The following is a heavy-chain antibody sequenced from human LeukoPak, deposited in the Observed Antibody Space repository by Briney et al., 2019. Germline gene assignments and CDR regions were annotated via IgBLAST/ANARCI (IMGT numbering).Heavy chain of an antibody. Sequence: SETLSLTCTVSGGSISSHYWSWIRQPPGKGLEWIGYIYYSGSTNYNPSLKSRVTISVDTSKNQFSLKLSSVTAADTAVHYCASHSYDFWSGYYVPYMDVWGKGTTVTVSS. V-gene: IGHV4-59*11. CDR3: ASHSYDFWSGYYVPYMDV. CDR1: GGSISSHY. D-gene: IGHD3-3*01. J-gene: IGHJ6*03. CDR2: IYYSGST.